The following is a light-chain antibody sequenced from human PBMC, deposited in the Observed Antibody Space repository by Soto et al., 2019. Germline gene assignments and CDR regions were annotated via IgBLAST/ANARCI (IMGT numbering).Light chain of an antibody. J-gene: IGKJ2*01. CDR1: QSISNW. CDR3: QQYNTDSHT. CDR2: RAS. V-gene: IGKV1-5*03. Sequence: DIQMTQSPSTLSASVGDRVTITCRASQSISNWLAWYQQKPGKAPKLLIYRASALERGVPSRFTGSGSGTEFTLTISSLQPDDFAIYFCQQYNTDSHTFGQGTQLEIK.